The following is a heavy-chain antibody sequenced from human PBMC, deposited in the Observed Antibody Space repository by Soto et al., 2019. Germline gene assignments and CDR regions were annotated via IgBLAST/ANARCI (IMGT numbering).Heavy chain of an antibody. V-gene: IGHV1-69*01. CDR1: GGTFSSYA. CDR3: ARVVAGIAASFDY. CDR2: IIPIFGTA. Sequence: QVQLVQSGAEVKKPGSSVTVSCKASGGTFSSYAISWVRQAPGQGLEWMGGIIPIFGTANYSQNFQGRVTITAHESTSTAYMELSSLRSEDTAVYYCARVVAGIAASFDYWGQGTLVTVSS. D-gene: IGHD6-13*01. J-gene: IGHJ4*02.